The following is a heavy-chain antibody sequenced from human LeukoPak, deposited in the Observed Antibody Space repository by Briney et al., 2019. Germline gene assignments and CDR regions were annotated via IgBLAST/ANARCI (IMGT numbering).Heavy chain of an antibody. D-gene: IGHD2-2*01. Sequence: ASVKVSCKASGYTFTSYGISWVRQAPGQGLEWMGWISAYNGNTNYAQKLQGRVTMTTDTSTSTAYVELRSLRSDDTAVYYCARALGSSFGNYWGQGTLVTVSS. CDR2: ISAYNGNT. J-gene: IGHJ4*02. CDR1: GYTFTSYG. CDR3: ARALGSSFGNY. V-gene: IGHV1-18*01.